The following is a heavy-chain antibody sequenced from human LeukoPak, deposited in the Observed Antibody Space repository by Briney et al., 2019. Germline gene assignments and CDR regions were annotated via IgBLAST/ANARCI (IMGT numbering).Heavy chain of an antibody. V-gene: IGHV3-48*02. CDR1: GFTFSSYS. CDR2: ISGSGSAI. J-gene: IGHJ4*02. D-gene: IGHD2-15*01. Sequence: GESLKISCAASGFTFSSYSMNWVRQAPGKGLEWVSYISGSGSAIYYADSVKGRFTISRDNAKNSLSLQMNSLRDEDTAVYYCARYCSGGACYSDYWGQGTLVTVSS. CDR3: ARYCSGGACYSDY.